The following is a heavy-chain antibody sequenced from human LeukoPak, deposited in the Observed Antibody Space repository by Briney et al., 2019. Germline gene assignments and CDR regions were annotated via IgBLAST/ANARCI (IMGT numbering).Heavy chain of an antibody. J-gene: IGHJ5*02. CDR2: SKSKTDGGTT. CDR3: AKYCISADCYANWFGP. CDR1: GFTLSSAW. V-gene: IGHV3-15*01. D-gene: IGHD2-2*01. Sequence: KLGGSLRLSCAGSGFTLSSAWMTWVRQAPGKGLEWVGLSKSKTDGGTTDYAAPVKGRFTISRDDSKNTLYLQMNSLKTEDTAVYYCAKYCISADCYANWFGPWGQGTLVTVSS.